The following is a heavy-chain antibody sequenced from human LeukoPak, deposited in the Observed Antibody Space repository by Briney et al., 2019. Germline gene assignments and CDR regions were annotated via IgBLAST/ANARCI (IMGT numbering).Heavy chain of an antibody. CDR3: ARKAQQWLVRGVLDY. CDR1: GGTFSSYA. Sequence: SVKVSCKASGGTFSSYAISWVRQAPGRGLEWMGGIIPIFGTANYAQKFQGRVTITADESTSTAYMELSSLRSEDTAVYYCARKAQQWLVRGVLDYWGQGTLVTVSS. D-gene: IGHD6-19*01. J-gene: IGHJ4*02. V-gene: IGHV1-69*01. CDR2: IIPIFGTA.